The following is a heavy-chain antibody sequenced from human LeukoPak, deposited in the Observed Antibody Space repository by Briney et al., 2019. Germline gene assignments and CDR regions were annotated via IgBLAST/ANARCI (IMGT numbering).Heavy chain of an antibody. CDR2: IKQDGSVK. CDR1: GFTFNNYW. V-gene: IGHV3-7*01. Sequence: GGSLRLSCAASGFTFNNYWMSWVRQAPGKGLEWVANIKQDGSVKNYVDYMEGRFTISRDNAKNSLYLQMKGLRAEDTAVYYCVRTSRSSSTDSWGQGTLVTVSS. CDR3: VRTSRSSSTDS. J-gene: IGHJ5*01. D-gene: IGHD6-6*01.